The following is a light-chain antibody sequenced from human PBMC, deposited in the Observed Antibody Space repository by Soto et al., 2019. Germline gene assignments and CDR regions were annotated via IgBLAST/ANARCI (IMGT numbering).Light chain of an antibody. CDR1: QDISNY. J-gene: IGKJ2*01. V-gene: IGKV1-33*01. Sequence: DIQMTQSPSSLSASVGDRFTITCQASQDISNYLDWYQQKPGKAPKLPIYDASNLDTGVPSRFRGIGSGTDCTIPISTPQPADIATYYGQQADNFSYTFGEGPKLEIK. CDR2: DAS. CDR3: QQADNFSYT.